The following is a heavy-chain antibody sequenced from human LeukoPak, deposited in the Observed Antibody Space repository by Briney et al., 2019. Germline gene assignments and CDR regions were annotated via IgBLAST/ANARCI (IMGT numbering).Heavy chain of an antibody. Sequence: GGSLRLSCAASGFTFSSYAVSWVRQAPGKGPQWVSAISSSGGSTYYADSVKGRFTISRDNSKNTLYLQMNSLRAEDTAVYYCAKPYSGYSSFDYWGQGTLVTVSS. V-gene: IGHV3-23*01. D-gene: IGHD5-12*01. CDR1: GFTFSSYA. CDR2: ISSSGGST. CDR3: AKPYSGYSSFDY. J-gene: IGHJ4*02.